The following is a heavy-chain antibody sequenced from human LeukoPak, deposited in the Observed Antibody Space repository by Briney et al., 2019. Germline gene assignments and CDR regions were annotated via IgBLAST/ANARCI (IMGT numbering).Heavy chain of an antibody. CDR2: ISSSGSTI. D-gene: IGHD3-9*01. V-gene: IGHV3-11*01. CDR3: AREDYDILTGYYY. Sequence: GGSLRLSCAASGFTFSDYYMSWIRRAPGKGLEWVSYISSSGSTIYYADSVKGRFTISRDNAKNSLYLQMNSLRAEDTAVYYCAREDYDILTGYYYWGQGTLVTVSS. CDR1: GFTFSDYY. J-gene: IGHJ4*02.